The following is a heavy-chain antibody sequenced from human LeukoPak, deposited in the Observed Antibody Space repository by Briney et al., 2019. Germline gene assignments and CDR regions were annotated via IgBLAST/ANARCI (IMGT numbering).Heavy chain of an antibody. CDR3: ARSLYSGSYWAGRYYYYMDV. CDR1: GFTFSSYS. Sequence: GGSLRLSCAASGFTFSSYSMNWVRQAPGKGLEWVSSISSSSSYIYYADSVKGRFTISRDSAKNSLYLQMNSLRAEDTAVYYCARSLYSGSYWAGRYYYYMDVWGKGTTVTVSS. V-gene: IGHV3-21*01. J-gene: IGHJ6*03. D-gene: IGHD1-26*01. CDR2: ISSSSSYI.